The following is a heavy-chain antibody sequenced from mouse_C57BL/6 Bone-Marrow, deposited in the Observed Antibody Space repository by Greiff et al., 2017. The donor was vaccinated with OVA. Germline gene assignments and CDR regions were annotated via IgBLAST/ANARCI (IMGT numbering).Heavy chain of an antibody. V-gene: IGHV1-85*01. Sequence: VMLVESGPELVKPGASVKLSCKASGYTFTSYDINWVKQRPGQGLEWIGWIYPRDGSTKYNEKFKGKATLTVDTSSSTAYMELHSLTSEDSAVYFCAYGSSAMDYWGQGTSVTVSS. J-gene: IGHJ4*01. CDR3: AYGSSAMDY. D-gene: IGHD1-1*01. CDR2: IYPRDGST. CDR1: GYTFTSYD.